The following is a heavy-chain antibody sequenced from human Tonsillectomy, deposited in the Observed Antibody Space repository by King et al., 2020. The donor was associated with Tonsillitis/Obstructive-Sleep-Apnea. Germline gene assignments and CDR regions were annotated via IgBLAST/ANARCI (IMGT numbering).Heavy chain of an antibody. J-gene: IGHJ4*02. Sequence: QLVQSGGDLVQPGGSLRLSCAASGFTFSDHYMDWVRQAPGKGLEWVGRIKNKAKSYTTEYAASVKGRFTISRDDLKNSLYLQMDSLKTEDTAVYYCTSQPWLVGSWGQGTLVPVSS. V-gene: IGHV3-72*01. D-gene: IGHD6-19*01. CDR2: IKNKAKSYTT. CDR3: TSQPWLVGS. CDR1: GFTFSDHY.